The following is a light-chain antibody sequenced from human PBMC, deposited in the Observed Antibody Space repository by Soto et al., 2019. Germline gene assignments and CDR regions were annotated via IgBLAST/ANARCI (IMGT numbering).Light chain of an antibody. CDR1: QSVSSSF. V-gene: IGKV3-20*01. CDR2: GAS. J-gene: IGKJ4*01. CDR3: QQYGSSPPLT. Sequence: EFVLTQSPGTLSLSPGERATLSCRASQSVSSSFLAWYQQKPGQAPRILIYGASTRATSIPDRFSGSGSGTGFTLTISRLEPEDFAVYYCQQYGSSPPLTFGGGTKVEIK.